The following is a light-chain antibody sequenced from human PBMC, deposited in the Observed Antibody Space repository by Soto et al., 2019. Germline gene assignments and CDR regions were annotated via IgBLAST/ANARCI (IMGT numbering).Light chain of an antibody. CDR1: QSVGDTF. V-gene: IGKV3-20*01. CDR2: GVS. CDR3: GQFVSSPPRT. Sequence: EIVLTQSPGTLSLSPGEKATLSCRASQSVGDTFLSWYQPKPGLAPRLLIYGVSNRATGIPDRFSGSGSGTGFILTISRLEPEDFALYYCGQFVSSPPRTVGQGTKVEIK. J-gene: IGKJ1*01.